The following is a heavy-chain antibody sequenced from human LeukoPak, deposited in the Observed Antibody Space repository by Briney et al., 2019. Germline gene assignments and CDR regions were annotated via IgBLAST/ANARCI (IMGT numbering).Heavy chain of an antibody. J-gene: IGHJ4*02. CDR1: GFTFSSYS. CDR3: ARDLSGSYKYMLFDY. CDR2: ISSSSSYI. D-gene: IGHD1-26*01. Sequence: GGSLRLSCAASGFTFSSYSMNWVRQAPGKGLEWVSSISSSSSYIYHADSVKGRFTISRDNAKNSLYLQMNSLRAEDTAVYYCARDLSGSYKYMLFDYWGQGTLVTVSS. V-gene: IGHV3-21*01.